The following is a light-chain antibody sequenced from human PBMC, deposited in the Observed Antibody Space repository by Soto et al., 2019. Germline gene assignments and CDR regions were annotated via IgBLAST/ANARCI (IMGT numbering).Light chain of an antibody. CDR3: QQSYGTPLT. Sequence: DMEMTQSPSSLSASVGDRVTITCRSSQSISNYLNWYQHKPGKVPKLLIYAAASLQSGVPTRLSGSGSGTDFTLTINSLQPEDCATYYCQQSYGTPLTFGGGTKIEIK. CDR1: QSISNY. J-gene: IGKJ4*01. CDR2: AAA. V-gene: IGKV1-39*01.